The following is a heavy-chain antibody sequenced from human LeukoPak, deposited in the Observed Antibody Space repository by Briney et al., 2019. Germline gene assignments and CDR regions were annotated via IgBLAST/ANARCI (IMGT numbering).Heavy chain of an antibody. J-gene: IGHJ3*02. CDR2: VSWNTGGI. CDR1: GFTFDNYA. V-gene: IGHV3-9*03. Sequence: GGSLRLSCAASGFTFDNYAMHWVRQAPGKGLGWVSGVSWNTGGIGYADSVKGRFTISRDNAKNSLYLQMNSLRAEDMALYYCAKDEFVASAFTGAFDIWGQGTMVTVSS. CDR3: AKDEFVASAFTGAFDI. D-gene: IGHD2-8*02.